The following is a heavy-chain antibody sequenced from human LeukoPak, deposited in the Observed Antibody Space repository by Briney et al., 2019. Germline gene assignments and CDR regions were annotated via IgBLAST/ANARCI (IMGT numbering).Heavy chain of an antibody. V-gene: IGHV3-13*04. J-gene: IGHJ5*02. CDR3: ARNAPYFDSSTYYYNWFDP. CDR1: GFTFSSYD. Sequence: GGSLRLSCAASGFTFSSYDMHWVRQSTGKGLEWVSLIGTAGDTYYADSVKGRFTISRDSSKNTLYLQMDSLRAEDTAVYYCARNAPYFDSSTYYYNWFDPWGQGTLVTVSS. D-gene: IGHD3-22*01. CDR2: IGTAGDT.